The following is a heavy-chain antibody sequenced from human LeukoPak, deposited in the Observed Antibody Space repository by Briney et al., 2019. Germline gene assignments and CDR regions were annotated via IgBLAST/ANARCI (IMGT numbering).Heavy chain of an antibody. V-gene: IGHV4-34*01. D-gene: IGHD3-16*02. CDR2: INHSGST. CDR1: GGSISSYY. CDR3: ARGVYDYVWGSYRTADWFDP. Sequence: PSETLSLTCTVSGGSISSYYWSWIRQPPGKGLEWIGEINHSGSTNYNPSLKSRVTISVDTSKNQFSLKLSSVTAADTAVYYCARGVYDYVWGSYRTADWFDPWGQGTLVTVSS. J-gene: IGHJ5*02.